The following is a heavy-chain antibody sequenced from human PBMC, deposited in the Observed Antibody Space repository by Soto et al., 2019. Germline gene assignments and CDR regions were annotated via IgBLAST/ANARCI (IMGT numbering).Heavy chain of an antibody. Sequence: GGSLRLSCAASGFTFSSYGMHWVRQAPGKGLEWVAVISYDGSNKYYADSVKGRFTISRDNLNNILYLQMNSLRAEDTAMYYCARDQRGAFDYWGHGTLVTVSS. J-gene: IGHJ4*01. CDR2: ISYDGSNK. CDR1: GFTFSSYG. CDR3: ARDQRGAFDY. V-gene: IGHV3-30*03. D-gene: IGHD1-26*01.